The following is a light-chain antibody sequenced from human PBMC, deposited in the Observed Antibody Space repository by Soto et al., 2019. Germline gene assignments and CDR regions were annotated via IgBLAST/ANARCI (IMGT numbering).Light chain of an antibody. V-gene: IGKV4-1*01. Sequence: DIVMTQSPDSLAVSLGERATSNCKSSQSVLYSSNNKNCLTWYQQKPGQPPKLLIYWASTRESGVPDRFSGSGSGTDFTLTISSLQAEDVAVYYCQQYYSTPWTFGQGTKVEIK. J-gene: IGKJ1*01. CDR1: QSVLYSSNNKNC. CDR2: WAS. CDR3: QQYYSTPWT.